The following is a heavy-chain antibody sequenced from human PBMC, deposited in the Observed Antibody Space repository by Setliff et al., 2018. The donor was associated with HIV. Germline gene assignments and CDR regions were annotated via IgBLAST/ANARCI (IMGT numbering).Heavy chain of an antibody. J-gene: IGHJ5*02. Sequence: GASVKVSCKASGYTFTGYYMHWVRQAPGQGLEWMGIINPSGGSTSYAQKFQGRVTMTRDTSTSTVYMELSSLRSEDTAMYHCVRDRSSGWSKDWFDTWGQGTLVTVSS. CDR3: VRDRSSGWSKDWFDT. CDR1: GYTFTGYY. CDR2: INPSGGST. V-gene: IGHV1-46*01. D-gene: IGHD6-19*01.